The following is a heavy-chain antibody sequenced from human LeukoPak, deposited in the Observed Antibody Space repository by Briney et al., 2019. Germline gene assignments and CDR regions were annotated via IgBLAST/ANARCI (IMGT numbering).Heavy chain of an antibody. CDR3: ARDLGCSSTSCYAPNWYFDL. J-gene: IGHJ2*01. CDR2: FDPEDGET. CDR1: GYTLTELS. Sequence: ASVKVSCKVSGYTLTELSMHWVRQAPGKGLEWMGGFDPEDGETIYAQKFQGRVTMTEDTSTDTAYMELSSLRSEDTAVYYCARDLGCSSTSCYAPNWYFDLWGRGTLVTVSS. V-gene: IGHV1-24*01. D-gene: IGHD2-2*01.